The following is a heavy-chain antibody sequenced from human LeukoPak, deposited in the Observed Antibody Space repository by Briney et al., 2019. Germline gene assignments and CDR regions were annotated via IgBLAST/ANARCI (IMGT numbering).Heavy chain of an antibody. CDR3: TRFVRATWSSDY. J-gene: IGHJ4*02. CDR2: IDSFSTI. D-gene: IGHD2-8*01. V-gene: IGHV3-48*02. Sequence: PGGSLRLSCAASGFTFSSYSMNWVRQAPGKGLEWGSSIDSFSTIYYADSVKGRFTISRDDSKDSLFLQMSSLRDEDTAVYYCTRFVRATWSSDYWGQGTLVTVSS. CDR1: GFTFSSYS.